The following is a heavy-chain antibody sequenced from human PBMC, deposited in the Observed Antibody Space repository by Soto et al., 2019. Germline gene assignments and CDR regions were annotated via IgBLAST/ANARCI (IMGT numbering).Heavy chain of an antibody. J-gene: IGHJ4*02. CDR3: SPALNY. Sequence: GGSLRLSCAASGFTFSSQWMDWVRQAPGKGLEWVANINQDGSEKHYVDSVKGRFTISRDNAKNSLYLQMNSLTAEDSALYYCSPALNYWGQGTLVTVSS. CDR1: GFTFSSQW. V-gene: IGHV3-7*01. D-gene: IGHD2-2*01. CDR2: INQDGSEK.